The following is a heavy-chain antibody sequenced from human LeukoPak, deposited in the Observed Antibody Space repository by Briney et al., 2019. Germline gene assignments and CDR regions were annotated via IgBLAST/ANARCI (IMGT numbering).Heavy chain of an antibody. D-gene: IGHD3-22*01. CDR3: ARLGYDSSGYPNWFDP. Sequence: GESLKISCKGSGYSFTSYWIGWVRQMPGKGLEWMGIIYPGDSDTRYSPSLQGQVTISADKSISTAYLQWSSLKASDTAMYYCARLGYDSSGYPNWFDPWGQGTLVTVSS. J-gene: IGHJ5*02. V-gene: IGHV5-51*01. CDR2: IYPGDSDT. CDR1: GYSFTSYW.